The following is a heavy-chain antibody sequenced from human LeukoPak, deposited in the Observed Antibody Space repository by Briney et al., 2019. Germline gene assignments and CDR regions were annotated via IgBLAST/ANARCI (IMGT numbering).Heavy chain of an antibody. Sequence: PGGSLTLGCKTSGFTSSSYWMYRGGQDPGKGLMWVSRIKSDGTGINYTDSVEGRFTISRDNAKNTLYLQMNRLRDEDTAVYYCVRGQTIDYWGQACPATVSS. CDR3: VRGQTIDY. V-gene: IGHV3-74*01. CDR1: GFTSSSYW. CDR2: IKSDGTGI. J-gene: IGHJ4*02. D-gene: IGHD3-3*01.